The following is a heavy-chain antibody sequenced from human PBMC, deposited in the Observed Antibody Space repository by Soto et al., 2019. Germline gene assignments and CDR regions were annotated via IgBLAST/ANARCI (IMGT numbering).Heavy chain of an antibody. CDR2: IYYSGST. CDR1: GGSISSYY. D-gene: IGHD6-19*01. V-gene: IGHV4-59*01. J-gene: IGHJ6*02. Sequence: SETLSLTCTVSGGSISSYYWSWIRQPPGKGLEWIGSIYYSGSTNYNPSLKSRVTISVDTSKNQFSLKLSSVTAADTAVYYCARGGDSSGWPNYYYYGMDVWGQGTTVTVSS. CDR3: ARGGDSSGWPNYYYYGMDV.